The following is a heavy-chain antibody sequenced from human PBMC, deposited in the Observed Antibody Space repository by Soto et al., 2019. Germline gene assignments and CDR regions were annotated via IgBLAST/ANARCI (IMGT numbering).Heavy chain of an antibody. CDR3: ARVVLFCHAYYCYVIYF. J-gene: IGHJ6*02. CDR2: TYYRSKWYN. D-gene: IGHD2-8*02. V-gene: IGHV6-1*01. Sequence: PSQTLSLTCAISGDSVSSNSAAWNWIRQSPSRGLEWLGRTYYRSKWYNDYAVSVKSRITINPDTSKNQFSLQLNSVTPEDTAVYYCARVVLFCHAYYCYVIYFRALRTTVPVS. CDR1: GDSVSSNSAA.